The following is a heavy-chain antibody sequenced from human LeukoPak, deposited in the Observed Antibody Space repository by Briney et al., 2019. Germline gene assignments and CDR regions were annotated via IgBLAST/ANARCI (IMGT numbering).Heavy chain of an antibody. CDR1: GFTFSTFT. CDR2: ISSSRSYI. Sequence: GGSLRLSCAASGFTFSTFTMNWVRQAPGKGLEWVSSISSSRSYIYYAGSVKGRFTISRDNAKNSLYLQMDSLRAEDTAVYYCASSYHYDSSGSIYYFDYWGQGTPVTVSS. CDR3: ASSYHYDSSGSIYYFDY. V-gene: IGHV3-21*04. J-gene: IGHJ4*02. D-gene: IGHD3-22*01.